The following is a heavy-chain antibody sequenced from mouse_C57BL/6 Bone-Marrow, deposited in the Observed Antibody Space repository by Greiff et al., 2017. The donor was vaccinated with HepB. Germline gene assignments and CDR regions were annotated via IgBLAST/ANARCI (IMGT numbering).Heavy chain of an antibody. V-gene: IGHV1-81*01. Sequence: VHLVESGAELARPGASVKLSCKASGYTFTSYGISWVKQRTGQGLEWIGEIYPRSGNTYYNEKFKGKATLTADKSSSTAYMELRSLTSEDSAVYFCASPVYFDYWGQGTTLTVSS. CDR3: ASPVYFDY. CDR1: GYTFTSYG. CDR2: IYPRSGNT. J-gene: IGHJ2*01.